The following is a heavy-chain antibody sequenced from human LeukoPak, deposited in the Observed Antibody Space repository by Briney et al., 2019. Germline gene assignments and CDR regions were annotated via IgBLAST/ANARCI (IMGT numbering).Heavy chain of an antibody. CDR2: IYSGGST. V-gene: IGHV3-53*01. CDR3: ARLYYDILTGYGWFDP. J-gene: IGHJ5*02. D-gene: IGHD3-9*01. Sequence: PGGSLRLPCAASGFTFSSYAMSWVRQAPGKGLEWVSLIYSGGSTYYADSVKGRFTISRDNSKNTLYLQMKSLRAEDTAVYYCARLYYDILTGYGWFDPWGQGTVVTVSS. CDR1: GFTFSSYA.